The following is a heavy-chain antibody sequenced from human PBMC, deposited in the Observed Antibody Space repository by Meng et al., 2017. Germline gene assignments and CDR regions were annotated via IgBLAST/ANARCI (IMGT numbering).Heavy chain of an antibody. CDR3: ASGGYYYDSSSARDY. CDR2: ISSSGSTI. D-gene: IGHD3-22*01. J-gene: IGHJ4*02. CDR1: GFTFSSYE. Sequence: GGSLRLSCAASGFTFSSYEMNWVRQAPGKGLEWVSYISSSGSTIYYADSVKGRSTISRDNAKNSLYLQMNSLRAEDTAVYYCASGGYYYDSSSARDYWGQGTLVTVSS. V-gene: IGHV3-48*03.